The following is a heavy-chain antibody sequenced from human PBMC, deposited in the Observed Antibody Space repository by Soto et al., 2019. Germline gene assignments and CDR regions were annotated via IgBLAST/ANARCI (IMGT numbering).Heavy chain of an antibody. CDR1: GGGNLRDYR. Sequence: QVQLVQSGAEVKEPGSSVKVSCKASGGGNLRDYRTTWVRRAPGQGLEWMGGIIPKLGSANYAQNFQGRVTVTADEATNTVYMELRSLRSDDTTDYYCARGGAGYNFGDVYWRKGTPLTLPS. CDR3: ARGGAGYNFGDVY. D-gene: IGHD5-12*01. CDR2: IIPKLGSA. J-gene: IGHJ4*02. V-gene: IGHV1-69*01.